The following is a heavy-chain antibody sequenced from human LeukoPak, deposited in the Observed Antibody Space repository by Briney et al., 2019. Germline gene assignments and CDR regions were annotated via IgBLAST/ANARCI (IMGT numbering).Heavy chain of an antibody. V-gene: IGHV3-7*01. CDR3: AKAPPHSSGWYVFDY. CDR1: GFTFSSYW. Sequence: GGSLRLSCAASGFTFSSYWMSWVRQAPGKGLEWVANIKQDGSEKYYVDSVKGRFTISRDNAKNSLYLQVNSLRAEDTAVYYCAKAPPHSSGWYVFDYWGQGTLVTVSS. D-gene: IGHD6-19*01. J-gene: IGHJ4*02. CDR2: IKQDGSEK.